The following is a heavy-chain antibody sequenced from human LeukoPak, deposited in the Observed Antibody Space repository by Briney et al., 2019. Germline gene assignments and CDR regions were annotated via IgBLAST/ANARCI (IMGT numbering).Heavy chain of an antibody. J-gene: IGHJ6*03. CDR1: GFTFDDYA. D-gene: IGHD5-12*01. Sequence: GGSLRLSCAASGFTFDDYAMHWVRQAPGKGLEWVSLISWDGGSTYYADSVKGRFTISRDNSKNSLYLQMNSLRAEDTALYYCAKDNAAGHVDIVATFLTTDYYMDVWGKGTTVTVSS. CDR2: ISWDGGST. CDR3: AKDNAAGHVDIVATFLTTDYYMDV. V-gene: IGHV3-43D*03.